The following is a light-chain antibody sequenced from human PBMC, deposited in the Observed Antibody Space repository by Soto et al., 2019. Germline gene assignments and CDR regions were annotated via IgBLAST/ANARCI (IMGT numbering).Light chain of an antibody. CDR3: CSYVGTPL. J-gene: IGLJ2*01. CDR2: EVS. CDR1: SSDVGGYNY. Sequence: QSALTQPPSASGSPGQSVTISCTGTSSDVGGYNYVSWYQQHPGKAPKLMIYEVSKRPSGVPDRFSGSKSGNTASLTVSGLQAEDEADYYCCSYVGTPLVGGGTKVTVL. V-gene: IGLV2-8*01.